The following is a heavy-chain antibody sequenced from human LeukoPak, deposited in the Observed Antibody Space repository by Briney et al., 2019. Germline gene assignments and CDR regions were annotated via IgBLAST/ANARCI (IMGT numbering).Heavy chain of an antibody. J-gene: IGHJ4*02. Sequence: PSETLSLTCAVYGGSFSGYYWSWIRQPPGKGLEWIGEINHSGSTNYNPSLTSRFTISVDTSKNQFPLTLTSVTAPPPAVCHWPRVVAAASYFDYWGQGTLVTVPS. CDR1: GGSFSGYY. CDR3: PRVVAAASYFDY. V-gene: IGHV4-34*01. D-gene: IGHD2-15*01. CDR2: INHSGST.